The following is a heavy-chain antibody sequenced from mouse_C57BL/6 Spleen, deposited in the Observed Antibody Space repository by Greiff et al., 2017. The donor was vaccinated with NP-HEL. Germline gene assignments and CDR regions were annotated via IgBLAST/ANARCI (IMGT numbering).Heavy chain of an antibody. CDR3: ATTVTTVGGFAY. V-gene: IGHV1-64*01. CDR2: IHPNSGST. D-gene: IGHD1-1*01. Sequence: QVQLQQPGAERVKPGPSVKLSCKATGNTCTSYGKHWAKQRPEQGLEWIGMIHPNSGSTNYNEKLKSKATLTVDNSSSTAYRQLSSLTSEDSAVYYCATTVTTVGGFAYWGRRTLVTVSA. CDR1: GNTCTSYG. J-gene: IGHJ3*01.